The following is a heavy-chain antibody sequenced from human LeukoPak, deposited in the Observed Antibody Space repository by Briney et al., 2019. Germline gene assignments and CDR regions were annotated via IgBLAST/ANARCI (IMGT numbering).Heavy chain of an antibody. D-gene: IGHD2-15*01. CDR1: GGSISSYY. J-gene: IGHJ4*02. V-gene: IGHV4-59*08. Sequence: NASETLSLTCTVSGGSISSYYWSWIRQPPGKGLEWIGYIYYSGSTNYNPSLKSRVTISVDTSKNQFSLKLSSVTAADTAVYYCARLGRTGDCTGGICYDYWGQGTLVTVSS. CDR3: ARLGRTGDCTGGICYDY. CDR2: IYYSGST.